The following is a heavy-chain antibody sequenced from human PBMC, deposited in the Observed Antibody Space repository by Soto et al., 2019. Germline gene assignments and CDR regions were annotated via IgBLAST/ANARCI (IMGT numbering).Heavy chain of an antibody. J-gene: IGHJ3*02. V-gene: IGHV3-74*01. CDR2: INSDGSST. Sequence: GGSLRLSCAASGFTSSNYWMHWVRQAPGRGLVWVSRINSDGSSTSYADSVKGRFTISRDNPKNTLYLEMNSLRVEDTAVYYCARSDAFDIWGQGTMVTVSS. CDR3: ARSDAFDI. CDR1: GFTSSNYW.